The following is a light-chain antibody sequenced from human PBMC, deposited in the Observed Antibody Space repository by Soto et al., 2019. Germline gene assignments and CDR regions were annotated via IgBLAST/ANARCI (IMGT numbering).Light chain of an antibody. CDR2: GAS. CDR3: QLYGSSLVT. V-gene: IGKV3-20*01. CDR1: QSISSSF. Sequence: EIVLTQSPGTLSLSPGERAALSCRASQSISSSFLAWYQHKPGQAPRLLIHGASGRATGIPDRFSGSGSGTDFTLTISRLDPEDFAVYYCQLYGSSLVTFGQGTKVEIK. J-gene: IGKJ2*01.